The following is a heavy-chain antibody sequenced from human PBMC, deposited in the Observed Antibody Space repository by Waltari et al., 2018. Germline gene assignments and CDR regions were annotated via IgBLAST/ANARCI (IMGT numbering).Heavy chain of an antibody. CDR1: GLTLRNYW. J-gene: IGHJ5*02. CDR2: STNNGKGT. Sequence: EVQLVESGGGLVQPGGSLRLSCVASGLTLRNYWMHWVRQGPGKGLVWVSGSTNNGKGTTYAGSCKGRLTCSRDNGRNSLFLQMNSLRVEETAMYYCGRDKPNNWFDPWGQGTLVTVSS. CDR3: GRDKPNNWFDP. V-gene: IGHV3-74*01.